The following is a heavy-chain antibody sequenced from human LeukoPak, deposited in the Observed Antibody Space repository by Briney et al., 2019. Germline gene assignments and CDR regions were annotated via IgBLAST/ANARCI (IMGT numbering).Heavy chain of an antibody. CDR1: GFTFNNYP. CDR3: GRDWKLDY. D-gene: IGHD1-1*01. Sequence: TGGSLRLSCAASGFTFNNYPMSWVRQVPGKGLDWVSAISGDGDTKYADSVKGRFTISRDNSRNRLYLQMDSLRVEDTAIYYCGRDWKLDYWGQGILVTVSS. J-gene: IGHJ4*02. V-gene: IGHV3-23*01. CDR2: ISGDGDT.